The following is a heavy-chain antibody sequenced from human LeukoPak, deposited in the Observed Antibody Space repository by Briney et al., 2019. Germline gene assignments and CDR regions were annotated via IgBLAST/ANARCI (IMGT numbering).Heavy chain of an antibody. J-gene: IGHJ4*02. CDR2: ISSSSSII. CDR1: GFTFSTYS. D-gene: IGHD3-22*01. CDR3: AKEHYDRSGYYPFDY. V-gene: IGHV3-48*01. Sequence: GGSLRLSCAASGFTFSTYSMNWVRQAPGKGLEWVSYISSSSSIIYYADSVKGRFTISRDNAKNSLYLQMNSLRTEDTAVYYCAKEHYDRSGYYPFDYWGQGTLVTVSS.